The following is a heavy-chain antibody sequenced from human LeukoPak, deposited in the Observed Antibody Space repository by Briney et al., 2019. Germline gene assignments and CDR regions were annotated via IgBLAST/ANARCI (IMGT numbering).Heavy chain of an antibody. J-gene: IGHJ5*02. Sequence: SVKVSCKASGGTFSSYAISWVRQAPGQGLEWMGRIIPILGIANYAQKFQGRVTITADKSTSTAYMELSSLRSEDTAVYYCARALPGYQLLIGWFDPWGQGTLVTVSS. CDR2: IIPILGIA. CDR3: ARALPGYQLLIGWFDP. D-gene: IGHD2-2*01. CDR1: GGTFSSYA. V-gene: IGHV1-69*04.